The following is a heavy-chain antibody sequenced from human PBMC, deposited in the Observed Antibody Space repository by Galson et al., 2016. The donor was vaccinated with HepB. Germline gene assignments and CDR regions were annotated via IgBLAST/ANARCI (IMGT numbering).Heavy chain of an antibody. Sequence: CKASGYTFTSHAMHWVRQAPGQRLEWMGWINAGKGKTKYLQQLQGRVTITSDTSASTAYMGLSSLRSEDTAIYYCAREMGGDGTTVDYWGQGTLVTVSS. J-gene: IGHJ4*02. CDR2: INAGKGKT. CDR3: AREMGGDGTTVDY. V-gene: IGHV1-3*01. CDR1: GYTFTSHA. D-gene: IGHD1-14*01.